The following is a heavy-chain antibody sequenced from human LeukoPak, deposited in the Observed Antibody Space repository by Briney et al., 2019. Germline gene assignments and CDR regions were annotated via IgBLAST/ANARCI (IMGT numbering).Heavy chain of an antibody. J-gene: IGHJ5*02. CDR2: ISSSGSTI. CDR1: GFTFSDYY. D-gene: IGHD3-3*01. V-gene: IGHV3-11*01. CDR3: ARAGRFLERLDRWFDP. Sequence: GGSLRLSCAASGFTFSDYYMSWIRQAPGKGLEWVSYISSSGSTIYYADSVKGRFTISRDNAKNSLCLQMNSLRAEDTAVYYCARAGRFLERLDRWFDPWGQGTLVTVSS.